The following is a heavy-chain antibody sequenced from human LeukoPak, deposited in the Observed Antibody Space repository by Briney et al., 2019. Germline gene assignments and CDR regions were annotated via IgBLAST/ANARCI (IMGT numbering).Heavy chain of an antibody. CDR3: ARELRITMVRGVIISRFDP. Sequence: ASVKVSCKASGYTFTGYYMRWLRQARGEGLEWMGWINPNSGGTNYAQKFQGRVTMTRDTSISTAYMELSRLRSDDTAVYYCARELRITMVRGVIISRFDPWGQGTLVTVSS. J-gene: IGHJ5*02. V-gene: IGHV1-2*02. CDR2: INPNSGGT. CDR1: GYTFTGYY. D-gene: IGHD3-10*01.